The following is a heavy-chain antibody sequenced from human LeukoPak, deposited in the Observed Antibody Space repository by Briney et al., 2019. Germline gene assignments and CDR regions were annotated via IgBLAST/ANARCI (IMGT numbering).Heavy chain of an antibody. CDR1: GGSIGGHTFY. D-gene: IGHD6-19*01. J-gene: IGHJ3*02. CDR2: IYYNGNT. V-gene: IGHV4-39*01. Sequence: SETLSLTCNVSGGSIGGHTFYWDWIRQPPGKGLEWIATIYYNGNTFYNPSLKSRVAISIDMSKSQFSLHLSSVAAADTAIYYCARLTALAGHRGAFDIWGPGTMVTVSS. CDR3: ARLTALAGHRGAFDI.